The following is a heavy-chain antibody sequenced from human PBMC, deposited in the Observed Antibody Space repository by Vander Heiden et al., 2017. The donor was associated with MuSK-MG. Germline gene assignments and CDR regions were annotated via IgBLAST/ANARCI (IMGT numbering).Heavy chain of an antibody. CDR2: INHSGST. J-gene: IGHJ4*02. Sequence: QVQLQQWGAGLLKPSETLSLTCAVYGGSFSGYYWSWIRQPPGKGLEWIGEINHSGSTNYNPSLKSRVTISVDTSKNQFSLKLSSVTAADTAVYYCARLTGDSSGYYSARSYYFDYWGQGTLVTVSS. CDR3: ARLTGDSSGYYSARSYYFDY. D-gene: IGHD3-22*01. CDR1: GGSFSGYY. V-gene: IGHV4-34*01.